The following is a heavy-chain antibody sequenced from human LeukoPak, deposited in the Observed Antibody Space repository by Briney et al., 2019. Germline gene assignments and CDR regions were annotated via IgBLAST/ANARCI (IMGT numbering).Heavy chain of an antibody. V-gene: IGHV3-7*01. CDR1: GFTFSSYW. CDR2: INRGGSEK. D-gene: IGHD3-9*01. J-gene: IGHJ4*02. CDR3: ARDGDILTGYYSDY. Sequence: GGSLRLSCAASGFTFSSYWMSWVRQAPGKGLEWVANINRGGSEKYYVDSVKGRFTISRDNAKNSLYLQMNSLRAEDTALYYCARDGDILTGYYSDYWGQGTLVTVSS.